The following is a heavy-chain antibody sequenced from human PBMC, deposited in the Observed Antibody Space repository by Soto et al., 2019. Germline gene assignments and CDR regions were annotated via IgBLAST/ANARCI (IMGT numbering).Heavy chain of an antibody. CDR2: IDPSDSYT. Sequence: GESLKISCKGSGYSFTSYWISWVRQMPGKGLEWMGRIDPSDSYTNYSPSFQGHVTISADKSISTAYLQWSSLKASDTAMYYCARQSPGDLEYCSSKSCSQGYGMDVWGQGTTVTVSS. J-gene: IGHJ6*02. CDR1: GYSFTSYW. CDR3: ARQSPGDLEYCSSKSCSQGYGMDV. D-gene: IGHD2-2*01. V-gene: IGHV5-10-1*01.